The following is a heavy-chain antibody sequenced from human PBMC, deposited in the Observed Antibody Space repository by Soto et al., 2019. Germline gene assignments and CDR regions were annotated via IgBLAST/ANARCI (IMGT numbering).Heavy chain of an antibody. D-gene: IGHD3-22*01. V-gene: IGHV1-69*13. CDR3: ARDPYYYDSSGYYLKEVPLDY. CDR2: IIPIFGTA. CDR1: GGTFSSYA. J-gene: IGHJ4*02. Sequence: ASVKVSCKASGGTFSSYAISWVRQAPGQGLEWMGGIIPIFGTANYAQKFQGRVTITADESTSTAYMELSSLRSEDTAVYYCARDPYYYDSSGYYLKEVPLDYWGQGTLVTVSS.